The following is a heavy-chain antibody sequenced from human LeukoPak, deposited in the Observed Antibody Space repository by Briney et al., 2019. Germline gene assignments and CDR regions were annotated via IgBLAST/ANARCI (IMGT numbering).Heavy chain of an antibody. Sequence: PSETLSLTCAVYGGSFSGYYWSWIRQPPGKGLEWIGEINHSGSTNYNPSLKSRVTISVDTSKNQFSLKLSSVTAADTAVYYCARPDPYGDYGCDLWGRGTLVTVSS. V-gene: IGHV4-34*01. CDR2: INHSGST. CDR1: GGSFSGYY. D-gene: IGHD4-17*01. J-gene: IGHJ2*01. CDR3: ARPDPYGDYGCDL.